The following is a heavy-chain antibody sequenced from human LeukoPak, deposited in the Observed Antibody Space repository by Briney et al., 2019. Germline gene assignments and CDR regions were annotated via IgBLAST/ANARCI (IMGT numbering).Heavy chain of an antibody. CDR1: GGSFSGYY. D-gene: IGHD1/OR15-1a*01. CDR3: ARGSMNNQFHWFDP. Sequence: PSETLSLTCAVYGGSFSGYYWSWIRQPPGKGLEWIGEINHSGSTNYNPSLKSRVTISVGTSKNQFSLKLSSVTAADTAVYYCARGSMNNQFHWFDPWGQGTLVTVSS. J-gene: IGHJ5*02. V-gene: IGHV4-34*01. CDR2: INHSGST.